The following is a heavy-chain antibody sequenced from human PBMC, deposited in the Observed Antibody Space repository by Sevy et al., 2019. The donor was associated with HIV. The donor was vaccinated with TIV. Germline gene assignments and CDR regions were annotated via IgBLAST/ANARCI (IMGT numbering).Heavy chain of an antibody. V-gene: IGHV3-7*01. Sequence: GGSLRLSCAASGFTFSSNWMSWVRQAPGKGLEWVANIKQDGSEKYFLDSVKGRFTISRDNTRISLYLQMNSLRAEDTAVYYCARYCTRTSCSYANGGLDYWGQGTLVTVSS. CDR2: IKQDGSEK. D-gene: IGHD2-2*01. CDR1: GFTFSSNW. CDR3: ARYCTRTSCSYANGGLDY. J-gene: IGHJ4*02.